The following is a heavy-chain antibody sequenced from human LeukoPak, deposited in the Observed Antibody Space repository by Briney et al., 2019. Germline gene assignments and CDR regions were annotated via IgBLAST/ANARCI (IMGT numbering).Heavy chain of an antibody. CDR3: AREQWLDSSHYYYYGMDV. CDR2: IYSGGST. J-gene: IGHJ6*02. D-gene: IGHD6-19*01. V-gene: IGHV3-66*01. CDR1: GFTVGINY. Sequence: QSGGSLRLSCAASGFTVGINYMSGVRQAPGKGREWVSVIYSGGSTYYADSVKGRFTLSRDNSKHTLYLQMNSMRAADTAVYYCAREQWLDSSHYYYYGMDVWGQGTTVTVSS.